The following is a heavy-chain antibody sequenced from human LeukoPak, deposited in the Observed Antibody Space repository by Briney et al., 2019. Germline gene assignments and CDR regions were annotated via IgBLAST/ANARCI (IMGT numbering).Heavy chain of an antibody. CDR1: GYTFTSYG. D-gene: IGHD3-10*01. J-gene: IGHJ6*03. Sequence: ASVKVSCKASGYTFTSYGINWVRQATGQGLEWMGWMNPNSGNTDYAQKFQGRVTMTRNTSISTAYMELSSLRSEDTAVYYCARGPHYGSGSPDYYYYYMDVWGKGTTVTVSS. V-gene: IGHV1-8*01. CDR3: ARGPHYGSGSPDYYYYYMDV. CDR2: MNPNSGNT.